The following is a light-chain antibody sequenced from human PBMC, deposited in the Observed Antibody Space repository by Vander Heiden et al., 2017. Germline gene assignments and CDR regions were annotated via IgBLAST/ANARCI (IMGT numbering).Light chain of an antibody. V-gene: IGKV3-20*01. CDR3: QQYGSSPFT. CDR2: GAS. J-gene: IGKJ4*01. CDR1: QSVSSSY. Sequence: EIVLTQSPGTLSLSPGERATLSCRASQSVSSSYLAWYQQKPGQAPRLLIYGASSRATGIPDRFSGSGSGTDFTLTISRLEPEDFAVFYCQQYGSSPFTFRGGTKVGIK.